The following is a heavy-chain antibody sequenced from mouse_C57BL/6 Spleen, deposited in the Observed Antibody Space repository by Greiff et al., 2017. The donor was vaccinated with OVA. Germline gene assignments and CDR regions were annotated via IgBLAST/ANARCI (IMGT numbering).Heavy chain of an antibody. J-gene: IGHJ3*01. Sequence: QVQLQQSGAELMKPGASVTLSCKATGYTFTGYWIEWVKQRPGHGLEWIGEILPGSGRTNYNEKFKGKATFTADNSSNTAYMQLSSLTTEDSAIYVGARRSYGTSWFAYWGQGTLVTVSA. D-gene: IGHD1-1*01. CDR3: ARRSYGTSWFAY. CDR1: GYTFTGYW. V-gene: IGHV1-9*01. CDR2: ILPGSGRT.